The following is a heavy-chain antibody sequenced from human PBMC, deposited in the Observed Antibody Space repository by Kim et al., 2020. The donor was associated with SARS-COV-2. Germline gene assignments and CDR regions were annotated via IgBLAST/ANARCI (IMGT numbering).Heavy chain of an antibody. CDR3: ARDQTYYDILTGYYGARVYYYGMDV. D-gene: IGHD3-9*01. CDR2: IYYSGST. CDR1: GGSVSSGSYY. Sequence: SETLSLTCTVSGGSVSSGSYYWSWIRQPPGKGLEWIGYIYYSGSTNYNPSLKSRVTISVDTSKNQFSLKLSSVTAADTAVYYCARDQTYYDILTGYYGARVYYYGMDVWGQGTTVTVSS. J-gene: IGHJ6*02. V-gene: IGHV4-61*01.